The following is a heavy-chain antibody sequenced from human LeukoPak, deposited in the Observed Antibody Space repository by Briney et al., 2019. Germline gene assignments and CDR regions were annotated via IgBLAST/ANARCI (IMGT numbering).Heavy chain of an antibody. Sequence: GGSLRLSCAASGFTFDDYAMHWVRQAPGKGLEWVSGISWNSGSIGYADSVKGRFTISRDNAKNSLYLQMNSLRAEDMALYYCAKDSGEQPEGYLDYWGQGTLVTVSS. CDR1: GFTFDDYA. D-gene: IGHD1-26*01. CDR3: AKDSGEQPEGYLDY. J-gene: IGHJ4*02. V-gene: IGHV3-9*03. CDR2: ISWNSGSI.